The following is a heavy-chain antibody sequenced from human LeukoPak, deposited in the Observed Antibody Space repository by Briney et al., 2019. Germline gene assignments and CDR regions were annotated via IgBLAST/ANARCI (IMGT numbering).Heavy chain of an antibody. J-gene: IGHJ4*02. CDR3: ARNDRRSYYDILTGYLFDF. CDR1: GFTFSSYA. D-gene: IGHD3-9*01. Sequence: PGGSLRLSCAASGFTFSSYAMSWVRQAPGKGLEWVSAISDSGGSTYYADSVKGRFTISRDNSKNMLYLQMNSLSAEDTAVYYCARNDRRSYYDILTGYLFDFWGQGTLVTVSS. V-gene: IGHV3-23*01. CDR2: ISDSGGST.